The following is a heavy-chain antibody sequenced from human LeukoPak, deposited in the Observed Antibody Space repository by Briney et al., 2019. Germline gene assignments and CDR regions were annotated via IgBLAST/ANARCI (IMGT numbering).Heavy chain of an antibody. J-gene: IGHJ4*02. CDR2: IFYSGST. V-gene: IGHV4-39*07. CDR1: GDSINSNNYY. Sequence: PSETLSLICTVSGDSINSNNYYWGWIRQSPGRGLEWIGSIFYSGSTYYNPSLKSRVTILIDTSKNQFSLRLNSLTAADTAVYYCARCRSNPTDLFDNWGLGTLVTVSS. D-gene: IGHD1-26*01. CDR3: ARCRSNPTDLFDN.